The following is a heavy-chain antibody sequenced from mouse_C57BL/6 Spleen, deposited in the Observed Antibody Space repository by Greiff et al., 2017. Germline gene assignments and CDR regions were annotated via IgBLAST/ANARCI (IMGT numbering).Heavy chain of an antibody. CDR1: GYAFSSYW. J-gene: IGHJ2*01. V-gene: IGHV1-80*01. CDR2: IYPGDGDT. D-gene: IGHD6-1*01. Sequence: QVQLQQSGAELVKPGASVKISCKASGYAFSSYWMNWVKQRPGKGLEWIGQIYPGDGDTNYNGKFKGKATLTADTSSSTAYMQLSSLTSEDSAVYFCARAATEDYFDYWGQGTTLTVSS. CDR3: ARAATEDYFDY.